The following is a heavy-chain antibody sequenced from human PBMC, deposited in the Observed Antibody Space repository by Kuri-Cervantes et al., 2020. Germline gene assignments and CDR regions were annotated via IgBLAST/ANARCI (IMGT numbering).Heavy chain of an antibody. CDR2: ISYDGSNK. J-gene: IGHJ5*02. Sequence: GESLKISCAASGFTFSSYGMHWVRQAPGKGLEWVAVISYDGSNKYYADSVKGRFTISRDNSKSTLYLQMNSLRAEDMAVYYCANDRGGSAWGQGTLVTVSS. V-gene: IGHV3-30*18. CDR3: ANDRGGSA. CDR1: GFTFSSYG. D-gene: IGHD3-10*01.